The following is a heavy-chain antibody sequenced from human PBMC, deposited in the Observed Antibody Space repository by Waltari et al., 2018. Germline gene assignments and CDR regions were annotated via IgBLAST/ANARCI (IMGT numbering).Heavy chain of an antibody. Sequence: QVQLQQWGAGLLKPSETLSLTCAVYGGSFSGYYWSWIRQPPGKGLEWIGEINHSGSTNYNPSLKSRVTISVDTSKNQFSLKLSSVTAADTAVYYCARVYSSSSEYFQHWGQGTLVTVSS. V-gene: IGHV4-34*01. CDR3: ARVYSSSSEYFQH. CDR2: INHSGST. CDR1: GGSFSGYY. D-gene: IGHD6-6*01. J-gene: IGHJ1*01.